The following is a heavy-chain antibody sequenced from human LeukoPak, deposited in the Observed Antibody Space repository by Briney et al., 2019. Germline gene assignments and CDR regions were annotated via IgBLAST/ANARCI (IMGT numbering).Heavy chain of an antibody. CDR3: AKGGLRYFDWFTDY. CDR1: GFTFSSYV. J-gene: IGHJ4*02. V-gene: IGHV3-30*04. D-gene: IGHD3-9*01. CDR2: ISYDGSNE. Sequence: GGSLRLSCAASGFTFSSYVMHWVRQAPGKGLEWVAIISYDGSNEYYADSVKGRFTISRDNSKNTLYLQMNSLRAEDTAVYYCAKGGLRYFDWFTDYWGQGTLVTVSS.